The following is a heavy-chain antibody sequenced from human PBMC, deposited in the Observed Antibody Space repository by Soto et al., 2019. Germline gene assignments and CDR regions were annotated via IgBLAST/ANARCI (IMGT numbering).Heavy chain of an antibody. CDR3: ASGLGYSGYGLGYSSVWY. V-gene: IGHV1-69*02. CDR2: IIPILGIA. D-gene: IGHD5-12*01. J-gene: IGHJ4*02. Sequence: QVQLVQSGAEVKKPGSSVKVSCKSSGGTFSSYTISWVRQAPGQGLEWMGRIIPILGIANYAQKFQGRVTITADKSTSTAYMELSSLRSEDTAVYYCASGLGYSGYGLGYSSVWYWGQGTLVTVSS. CDR1: GGTFSSYT.